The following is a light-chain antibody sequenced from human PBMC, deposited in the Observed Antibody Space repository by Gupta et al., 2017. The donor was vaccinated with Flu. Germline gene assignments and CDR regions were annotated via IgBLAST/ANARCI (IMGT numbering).Light chain of an antibody. J-gene: IGKJ1*01. CDR1: QSVSSSY. CDR2: GAS. Sequence: ERATLSCRASQSVSSSYLAWYQQKPGQAPRPLIYGASSRATGIPDRFSGSWSGTDFTLTISRLEPEDFAVYYCQQYGSSPWTFGQGTKVETK. CDR3: QQYGSSPWT. V-gene: IGKV3-20*01.